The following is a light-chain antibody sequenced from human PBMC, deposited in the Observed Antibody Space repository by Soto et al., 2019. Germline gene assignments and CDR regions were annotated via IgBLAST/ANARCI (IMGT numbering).Light chain of an antibody. CDR3: QQYNNWPPWT. Sequence: EIVLTQSPVTLSLSPGERATLSCRASQSVSSYLAWYQQKPGQAPRLLIYGAFTRATGIPARFSGSGSGTEFTLTISSLQSEDFAVYYCQQYNNWPPWTFGQGTKVDIK. CDR1: QSVSSY. CDR2: GAF. J-gene: IGKJ1*01. V-gene: IGKV3-15*01.